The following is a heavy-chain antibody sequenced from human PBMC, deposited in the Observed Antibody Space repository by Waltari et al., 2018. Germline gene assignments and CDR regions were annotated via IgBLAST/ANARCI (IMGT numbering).Heavy chain of an antibody. D-gene: IGHD6-13*01. V-gene: IGHV5-51*01. CDR1: GYSFTSYW. CDR2: NYPGESDT. Sequence: EVPLVQSGAEVNKPGESLKISCKGSGYSFTSYWIGWVRQMPGQGLEWMGMNYPGESDTRYSQSCQGQVTISAEKSISTADRQWSSRKASDTAMYYCARRLTGYSSSWDFDYWGQGTLVTVSS. CDR3: ARRLTGYSSSWDFDY. J-gene: IGHJ4*02.